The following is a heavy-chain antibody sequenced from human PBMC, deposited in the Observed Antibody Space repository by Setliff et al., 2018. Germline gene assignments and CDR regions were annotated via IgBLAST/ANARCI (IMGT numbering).Heavy chain of an antibody. J-gene: IGHJ5*02. CDR2: ITSSGYT. CDR3: VRGRTSGLFLSRFDP. D-gene: IGHD2-21*01. Sequence: TLSLTCSVSGDSISIGAYFWSWIRHRPGEGLEYIGHITSSGYTNYSPSLQGRVAISEDTSENQFSPKLSSVTAADTAIYFCVRGRTSGLFLSRFDPWGQGTLVTVSS. V-gene: IGHV4-31*03. CDR1: GDSISIGAYF.